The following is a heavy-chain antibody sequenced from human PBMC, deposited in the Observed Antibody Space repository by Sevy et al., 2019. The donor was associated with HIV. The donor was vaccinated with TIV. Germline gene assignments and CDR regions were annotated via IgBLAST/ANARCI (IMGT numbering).Heavy chain of an antibody. D-gene: IGHD3-3*01. J-gene: IGHJ3*02. V-gene: IGHV3-23*01. CDR2: ISGSGGST. CDR1: GFTFSSYA. CDR3: AKDRLRIFGVDDAFDI. Sequence: GGSLRLSCAASGFTFSSYAMSWVRQAPGKGLEWVSAISGSGGSTYYADSVKGRFTISRDNSKNTLYLQMNSLRAEDTAVYYCAKDRLRIFGVDDAFDIWGQGTMVTVSS.